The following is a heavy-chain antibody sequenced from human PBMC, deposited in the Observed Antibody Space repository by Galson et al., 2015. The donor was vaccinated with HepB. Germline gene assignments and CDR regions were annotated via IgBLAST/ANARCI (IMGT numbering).Heavy chain of an antibody. D-gene: IGHD3-10*01. V-gene: IGHV1-18*01. J-gene: IGHJ4*02. Sequence: CKASGYTFTSYGISWVRQAPGQGLEWMGWISAYNGNTNYAQKLQGRVTMTTDTSTSTAYMELRSLRSDDTAVYYCAKVAPGGFGEFVFDYWGQGTLVTVSS. CDR1: GYTFTSYG. CDR3: AKVAPGGFGEFVFDY. CDR2: ISAYNGNT.